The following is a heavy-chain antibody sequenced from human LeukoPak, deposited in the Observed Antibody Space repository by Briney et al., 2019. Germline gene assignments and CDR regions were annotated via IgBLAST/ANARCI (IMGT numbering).Heavy chain of an antibody. V-gene: IGHV4-34*01. CDR2: INHSGST. D-gene: IGHD5-24*01. CDR3: ATHVEMATTGAFDI. CDR1: GGSFSGYY. J-gene: IGHJ3*02. Sequence: SETLSLTCAVYGGSFSGYYWSWIRQPPGKGLEWIGEINHSGSTNYNPSLKSRVTISVDTSKNQFSLKLSSVTAADTAVYYCATHVEMATTGAFDIWGQGTMVTVSS.